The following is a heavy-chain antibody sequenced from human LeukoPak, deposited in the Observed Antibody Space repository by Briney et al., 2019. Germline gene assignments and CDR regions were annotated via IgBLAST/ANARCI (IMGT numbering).Heavy chain of an antibody. CDR2: IYDSGST. CDR3: ARESRRLVRAAFDI. J-gene: IGHJ3*02. D-gene: IGHD3-10*01. Sequence: SETLSLTCTVSGGSISSYYWSWIRQPPGKGLEWIWYIYDSGSTNYNPSLKSRVTISVDTSKNQFSLKLSSVIAADTAVYYCARESRRLVRAAFDIWGQGTMVTVSS. CDR1: GGSISSYY. V-gene: IGHV4-59*01.